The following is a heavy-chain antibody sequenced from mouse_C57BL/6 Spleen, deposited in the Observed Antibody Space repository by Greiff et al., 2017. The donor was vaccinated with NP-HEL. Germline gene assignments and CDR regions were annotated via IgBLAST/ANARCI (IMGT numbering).Heavy chain of an antibody. Sequence: VQLQQPGAELVMPGASVKLSCKASGYTFTSYWMHWVKQRPGQGLEWIGEIDPSDSYTNYNQKFKGKSTLTVDKSSSTAYMQLSSLTSEDSAVYYCARSTPNQAWFAYWGQGTLVTVSA. CDR2: IDPSDSYT. V-gene: IGHV1-69*01. J-gene: IGHJ3*01. CDR1: GYTFTSYW. CDR3: ARSTPNQAWFAY.